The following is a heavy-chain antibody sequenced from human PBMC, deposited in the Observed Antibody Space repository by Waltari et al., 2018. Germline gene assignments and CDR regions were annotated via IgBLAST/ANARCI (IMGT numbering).Heavy chain of an antibody. D-gene: IGHD6-6*01. Sequence: EVQVLESGGGLVQPGGSLRLSCSASGFTFSTYAMGWVRQAPGKGTEWLSAINDAGGSNSHADSGRGRFTISRDNSKNSLYLQMNDLRVEDTAIYYCAKYANPSSYLDYWGQGTLVTVSS. V-gene: IGHV3-23*01. CDR2: INDAGGSN. J-gene: IGHJ4*02. CDR1: GFTFSTYA. CDR3: AKYANPSSYLDY.